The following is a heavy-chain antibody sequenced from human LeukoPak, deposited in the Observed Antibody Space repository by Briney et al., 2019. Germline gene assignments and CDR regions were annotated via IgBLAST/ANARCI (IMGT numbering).Heavy chain of an antibody. D-gene: IGHD1-26*01. CDR2: SSYSGTT. CDR3: ARHMDGGTYPLDH. Sequence: PSETLSLTCTVSGGSISGYYWSWIRRPPGKGLEYIGFSSYSGTTKYNPSLQSRVSISVDTSKNQFSLRLSSVTAADTAVYYCARHMDGGTYPLDHWGRGTLATVSS. J-gene: IGHJ4*02. V-gene: IGHV4-59*08. CDR1: GGSISGYY.